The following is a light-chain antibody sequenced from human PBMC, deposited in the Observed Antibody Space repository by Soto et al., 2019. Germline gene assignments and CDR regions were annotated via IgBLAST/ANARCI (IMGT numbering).Light chain of an antibody. Sequence: EIVMTQSPATLSVPPGERVTLSCRASQSVSSNLAWYQQKVGQAPRLLIYGASTRATGIPARFSGSGSGTEFTLTISRLEPEDFAVYYCQQYGSSGTFGQGTKVDIK. CDR3: QQYGSSGT. V-gene: IGKV3-15*01. J-gene: IGKJ1*01. CDR2: GAS. CDR1: QSVSSN.